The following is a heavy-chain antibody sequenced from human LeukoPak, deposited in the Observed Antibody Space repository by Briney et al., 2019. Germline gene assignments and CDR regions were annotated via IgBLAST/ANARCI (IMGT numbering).Heavy chain of an antibody. CDR3: ARAVIPGAITHYMDV. CDR1: GGTFSNYA. V-gene: IGHV1-69*13. Sequence: PSASVKVSCKASGGTFSNYAINWVRQAPGQGLEWMGGIIPIFGTANYAQKFQGRVTITADESTSTAYMELSSLRSEDTAVYYCARAVIPGAITHYMDVWGKGTTVTVSS. J-gene: IGHJ6*03. D-gene: IGHD2-2*01. CDR2: IIPIFGTA.